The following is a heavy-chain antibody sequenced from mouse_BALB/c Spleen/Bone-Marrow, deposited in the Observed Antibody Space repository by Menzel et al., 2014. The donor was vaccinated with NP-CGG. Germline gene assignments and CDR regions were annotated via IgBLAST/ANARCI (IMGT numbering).Heavy chain of an antibody. Sequence: QVHVKQSGAELVKPGASVKLSCKASGYTFTSYWMHWVKQRPGQGLEWIGEINPSNGRTNYNEKFKSKATLTVDKSSSTAFMQLSRLASEDSAVYYCAREGNYYGSIAMDYWGQGTSVTVSS. J-gene: IGHJ4*01. CDR1: GYTFTSYW. CDR3: AREGNYYGSIAMDY. D-gene: IGHD1-1*01. CDR2: INPSNGRT. V-gene: IGHV1S81*02.